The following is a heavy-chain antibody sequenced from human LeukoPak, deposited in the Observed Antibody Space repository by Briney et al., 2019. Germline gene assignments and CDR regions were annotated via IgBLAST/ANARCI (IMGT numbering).Heavy chain of an antibody. CDR3: AGGDYGDYGRYFDY. J-gene: IGHJ4*02. D-gene: IGHD4-17*01. Sequence: SETLSLTCTVSGGSISSYYWSWLRQPPGKGLEWVGYIYYSGSTNYNPSLKSRVTISVDTSKNQFSLKLSSVTAADTAVYYCAGGDYGDYGRYFDYWGQGTLVTVSS. CDR1: GGSISSYY. CDR2: IYYSGST. V-gene: IGHV4-59*01.